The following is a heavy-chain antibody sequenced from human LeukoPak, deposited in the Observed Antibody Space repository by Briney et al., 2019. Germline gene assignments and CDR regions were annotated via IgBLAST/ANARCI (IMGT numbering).Heavy chain of an antibody. J-gene: IGHJ4*02. CDR1: GGSFSGYY. D-gene: IGHD3-10*01. CDR2: INHSGST. Sequence: PSETLSLTCAVYGGSFSGYYWSWIRQPPGKGLEWIGEINHSGSTNYNPSLKSRVTISVDTSKNQFSLKLSSVTAADTAVYYCARVHPRNYGSGSYTFDYWGQGTLVTVSS. V-gene: IGHV4-34*01. CDR3: ARVHPRNYGSGSYTFDY.